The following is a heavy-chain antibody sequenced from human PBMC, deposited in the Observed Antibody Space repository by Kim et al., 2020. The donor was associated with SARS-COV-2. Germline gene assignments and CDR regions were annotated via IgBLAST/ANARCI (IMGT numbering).Heavy chain of an antibody. CDR1: GYTFTSYA. V-gene: IGHV1-3*01. CDR2: INAGNGNT. CDR3: ARVWPGLNWFDP. J-gene: IGHJ5*02. Sequence: ASVKVSCKASGYTFTSYAMHWVRQAPGQRLEWMGWINAGNGNTKYSQKFQGRVTITRDTSASTAYMELSSLRSEDTAVYYCARVWPGLNWFDPWGQGTLVTVSS.